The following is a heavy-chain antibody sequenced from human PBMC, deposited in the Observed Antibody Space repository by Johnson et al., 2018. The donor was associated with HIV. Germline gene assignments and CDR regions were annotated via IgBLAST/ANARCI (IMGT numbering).Heavy chain of an antibody. J-gene: IGHJ3*02. D-gene: IGHD1-1*01. CDR2: VKSISDGGTA. Sequence: VQLVESGGGLIQPGGSLRLSCAASGFTFSDAWMNWVRQAPGKGLEWVGGVKSISDGGTADYAAPVRGSFTISRDTSENTLYLQMNSLKTEDTALYYCTTGLSWNDAFHIWAQGTMVTVSS. V-gene: IGHV3-15*01. CDR1: GFTFSDAW. CDR3: TTGLSWNDAFHI.